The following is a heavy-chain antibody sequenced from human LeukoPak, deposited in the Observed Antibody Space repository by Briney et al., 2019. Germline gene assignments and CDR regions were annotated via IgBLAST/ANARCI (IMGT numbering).Heavy chain of an antibody. D-gene: IGHD2-21*02. CDR2: IYPGDSDT. CDR1: GYSFTSYW. V-gene: IGHV5-51*01. Sequence: GESLKISCKGSGYSFTSYWIGWVRQMPGKGLEWMGIIYPGDSDTRYSPSFQGQVTISADKSISTAYLQWSSLKASDTAMYYCARQATESHCCGDCYSVYWFDPWGQGTLVTVSS. CDR3: ARQATESHCCGDCYSVYWFDP. J-gene: IGHJ5*02.